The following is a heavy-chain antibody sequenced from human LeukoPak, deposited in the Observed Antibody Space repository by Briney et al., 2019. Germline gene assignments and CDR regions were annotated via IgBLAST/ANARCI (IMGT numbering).Heavy chain of an antibody. V-gene: IGHV1-18*01. CDR3: AAPNSSSWYVGAFDI. D-gene: IGHD6-13*01. CDR2: ISTYNADT. CDR1: GYSFTSYD. J-gene: IGHJ3*02. Sequence: ASVKVSCKASGYSFTSYDISWVRQAPGQGLEWLGWISTYNADTDCAQKLQGRLTMTTDTSTSTAYMELRSLRSDDTAVYYCAAPNSSSWYVGAFDIWGQGTMVTVSS.